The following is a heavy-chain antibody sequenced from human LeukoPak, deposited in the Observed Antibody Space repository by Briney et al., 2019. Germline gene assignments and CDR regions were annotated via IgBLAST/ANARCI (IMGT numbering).Heavy chain of an antibody. CDR2: IRTGDGDT. CDR1: GYTFNSYG. Sequence: ASAKISCKASGYTFNSYGITWVRQAPGQGLEWMGWIRTGDGDTHYAEKLQGRVTMTTDTSTSTAYMELKSLRSDDTAVYYCARGLFGNFGRVSYTEFDFWSQGTLVTVSS. J-gene: IGHJ4*02. CDR3: ARGLFGNFGRVSYTEFDF. D-gene: IGHD2-2*02. V-gene: IGHV1-18*01.